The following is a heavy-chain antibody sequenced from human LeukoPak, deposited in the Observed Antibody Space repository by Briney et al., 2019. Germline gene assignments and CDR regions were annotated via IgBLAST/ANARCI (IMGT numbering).Heavy chain of an antibody. Sequence: GGSLRLSCTASGFTFGDYAMSWVRQAPGKGLEWVGFIRSKAYGGTTEYAASVKGRFTISRDDSKSIAYLQMNSLKTEDTAVYYCTRESTHYDFWSGLDYWGQGTLVTVSS. V-gene: IGHV3-49*04. CDR2: IRSKAYGGTT. CDR1: GFTFGDYA. CDR3: TRESTHYDFWSGLDY. J-gene: IGHJ4*02. D-gene: IGHD3-3*01.